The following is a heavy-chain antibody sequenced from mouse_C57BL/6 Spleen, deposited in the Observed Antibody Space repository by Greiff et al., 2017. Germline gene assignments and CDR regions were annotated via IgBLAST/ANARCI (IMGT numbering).Heavy chain of an antibody. CDR1: GYTFTSYG. D-gene: IGHD2-4*01. V-gene: IGHV1-81*01. J-gene: IGHJ2*01. CDR3: ARRDYDYDGYYFDD. CDR2: IYPRSGNT. Sequence: VQLQQSGAELARPGASVKLSCKASGYTFTSYGISWVKQRTGQGLEWIGEIYPRSGNTYYNEKFKGKATLTADKSSSTAYMELRSLTSEDSAVYFCARRDYDYDGYYFDDWGQGTTLTVSS.